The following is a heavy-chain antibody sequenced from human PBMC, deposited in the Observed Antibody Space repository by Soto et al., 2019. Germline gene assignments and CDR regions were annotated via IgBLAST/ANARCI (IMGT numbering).Heavy chain of an antibody. J-gene: IGHJ6*02. CDR2: IIPIFGTA. CDR3: ARRSNYDFWSGSQNPGYYYYYGMDV. Sequence: SVKVSCKASGGTFSSYAISWVRQAPGQGLEWMGGIIPIFGTANYAQKFQGRVTITADESTSTAYMELSSLRSEDTAVYYCARRSNYDFWSGSQNPGYYYYYGMDVWGQGTTVTVSS. D-gene: IGHD3-3*01. V-gene: IGHV1-69*13. CDR1: GGTFSSYA.